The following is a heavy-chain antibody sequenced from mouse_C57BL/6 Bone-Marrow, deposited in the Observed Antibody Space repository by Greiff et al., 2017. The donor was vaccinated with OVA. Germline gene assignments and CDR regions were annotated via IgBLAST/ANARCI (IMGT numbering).Heavy chain of an antibody. V-gene: IGHV3-6*01. J-gene: IGHJ2*01. CDR2: ISYDGSN. Sequence: EVQLQESGPGLVKPSQSLSLTCSVTGYSITSGSYWNWIRQFPGNKLEWMGYISYDGSNNYNPSLKNRISITRDTSKNQFFLKLNSVTTEDTATYYCARREDIYDGYYLDYWGQGTTLTVSS. CDR1: GYSITSGSY. D-gene: IGHD2-3*01. CDR3: ARREDIYDGYYLDY.